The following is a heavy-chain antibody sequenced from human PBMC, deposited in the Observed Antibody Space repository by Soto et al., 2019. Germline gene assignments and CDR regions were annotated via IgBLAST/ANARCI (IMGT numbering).Heavy chain of an antibody. D-gene: IGHD2-2*01. J-gene: IGHJ4*02. Sequence: QGQLVQSGAEVKKPGASVKVSCKASGYTFTSYGISWVRQAPGQGLEWMGWISAYNGNTNYAQKLQGRVTMTTDTSTSTAYMELRSLRSDDTAVYYCARDLAALVVPAAMPFDYWGQGTLVTVSS. V-gene: IGHV1-18*04. CDR3: ARDLAALVVPAAMPFDY. CDR1: GYTFTSYG. CDR2: ISAYNGNT.